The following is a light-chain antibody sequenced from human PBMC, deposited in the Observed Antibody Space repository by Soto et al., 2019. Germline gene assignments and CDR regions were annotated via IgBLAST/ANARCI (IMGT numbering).Light chain of an antibody. CDR1: SSNIGSNT. V-gene: IGLV1-44*01. CDR3: ATWDNGLTGVV. J-gene: IGLJ2*01. CDR2: TNN. Sequence: QPVLTQSPSTSGTPGQRVTISCSGSSSNIGSNTVHWYQQIPGTAPKLLIYTNNQRSSGVSDRFSGSKSDTSASLVISGLQSEDEADYYCATWDNGLTGVVFGGGTKLTVL.